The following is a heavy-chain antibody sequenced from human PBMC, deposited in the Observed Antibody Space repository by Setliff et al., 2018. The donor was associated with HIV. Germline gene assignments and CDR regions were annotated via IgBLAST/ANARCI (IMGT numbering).Heavy chain of an antibody. Sequence: SETLSLTCSVSGGSISSDYWSWIRQPPGKGLEWIGYVFYSGIANYNSSLKSRVSISVDTSKNQFSLRLTPVTTADTAVYYCSRADYDSTGYYFDLWGRGSLVTVSS. CDR3: SRADYDSTGYYFDL. J-gene: IGHJ4*02. D-gene: IGHD3-22*01. CDR2: VFYSGIA. CDR1: GGSISSDY. V-gene: IGHV4-59*01.